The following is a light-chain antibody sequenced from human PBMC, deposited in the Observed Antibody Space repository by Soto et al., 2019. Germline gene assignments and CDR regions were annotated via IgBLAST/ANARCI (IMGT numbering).Light chain of an antibody. CDR3: CSYAGSSTSAV. CDR1: SSDVGSYNL. Sequence: QSALTQPASVSGSPGQSITISCPGTSSDVGSYNLVSWYQQHPGKAPKLMIYEGSKRPSGVSNRFSGSKSGNTASLTISGLQAEDEADYYCCSYAGSSTSAVFGTGTKVTVL. J-gene: IGLJ1*01. CDR2: EGS. V-gene: IGLV2-23*01.